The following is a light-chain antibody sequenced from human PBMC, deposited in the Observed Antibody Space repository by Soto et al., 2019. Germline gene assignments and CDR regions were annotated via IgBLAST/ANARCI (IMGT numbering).Light chain of an antibody. J-gene: IGLJ2*01. V-gene: IGLV1-44*01. CDR3: AAWDDSLNARV. CDR2: SNN. Sequence: QSVLTQPPSASGTPGQKVTISCSGGRSNIGSNTVNWFQQLPGTAPKLLIYSNNQRPSGVPDRFSVSKSGTSASLAISGLQSEDEADYYCAAWDDSLNARVFGGGTKLTVL. CDR1: RSNIGSNT.